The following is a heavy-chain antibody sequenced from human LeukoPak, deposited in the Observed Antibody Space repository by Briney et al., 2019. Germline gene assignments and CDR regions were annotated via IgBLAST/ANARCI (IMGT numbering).Heavy chain of an antibody. D-gene: IGHD6-19*01. CDR2: SRNKARSYGA. J-gene: IGHJ4*02. Sequence: PGGSLRLSCAASGFTFTDFFMDWVRLTPGKGLEWIVRSRNKARSYGAEYAASVQGRFTISRDESKNSLSLQMNSLKTEDTAVYYCSRVVSVAGSDYLDYWGQGTLVTVSS. V-gene: IGHV3-72*01. CDR3: SRVVSVAGSDYLDY. CDR1: GFTFTDFF.